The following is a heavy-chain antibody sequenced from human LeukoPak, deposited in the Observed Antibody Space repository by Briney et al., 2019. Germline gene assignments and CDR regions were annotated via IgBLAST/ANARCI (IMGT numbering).Heavy chain of an antibody. J-gene: IGHJ4*02. CDR3: ARPGGDSGYYPFDY. D-gene: IGHD3-22*01. CDR1: GFTFSSYW. V-gene: IGHV3-74*01. CDR2: INTDGSST. Sequence: PGGSLRLSCAASGFTFSSYWMHWVRQAPGKGLVWVSRINTDGSSTSYADSVKGRFTISRDNAKNTLYLQMNSLRAEVTAVYYCARPGGDSGYYPFDYWGQGTLVTVSS.